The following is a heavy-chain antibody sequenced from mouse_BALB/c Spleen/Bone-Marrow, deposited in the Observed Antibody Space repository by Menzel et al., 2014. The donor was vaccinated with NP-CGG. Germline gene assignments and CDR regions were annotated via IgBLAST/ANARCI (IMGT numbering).Heavy chain of an antibody. CDR1: GFSFSNYG. Sequence: EVQVVESGGGLVKSGGSLKLSCAASGFSFSNYGMSWVRQTPEKRLEWVATISGDGRYTFYSDSVKGRFTISRDNAENNLYLQLSGLRSEDTALYYCARHAYYDQTEVSFVYWGQGTLVTVSA. CDR2: ISGDGRYT. CDR3: ARHAYYDQTEVSFVY. D-gene: IGHD2-4*01. V-gene: IGHV5-9-2*01. J-gene: IGHJ3*01.